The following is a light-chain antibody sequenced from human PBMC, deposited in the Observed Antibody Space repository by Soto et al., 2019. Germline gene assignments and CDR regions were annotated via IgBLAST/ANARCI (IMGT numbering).Light chain of an antibody. J-gene: IGLJ1*01. Sequence: QSVLTQPRSVSGSPGQSVTISCTGTGSGLGHYNSVSWYLYHPGKAPKLIIFDVSERPAGVPDRFSGSKSANTASLTISGLQVEDEADYYCCSYAGSYVYVFGTGTKLTVL. CDR2: DVS. CDR3: CSYAGSYVYV. CDR1: GSGLGHYNS. V-gene: IGLV2-11*01.